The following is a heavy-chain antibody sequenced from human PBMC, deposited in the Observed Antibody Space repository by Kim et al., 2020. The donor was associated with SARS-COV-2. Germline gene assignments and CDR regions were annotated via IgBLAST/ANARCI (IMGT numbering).Heavy chain of an antibody. J-gene: IGHJ4*02. CDR1: GYSFTSYW. V-gene: IGHV5-51*01. D-gene: IGHD3-9*01. Sequence: GESLKISCKGSGYSFTSYWIGWVRQMPGKGLEWMGIIYPGDSDTRYSPSFQGQVTISADKSVSTAYLQWSSLKASDTAMYYCARGSDILTGYYNYYFDYWGQGTLVTVSS. CDR3: ARGSDILTGYYNYYFDY. CDR2: IYPGDSDT.